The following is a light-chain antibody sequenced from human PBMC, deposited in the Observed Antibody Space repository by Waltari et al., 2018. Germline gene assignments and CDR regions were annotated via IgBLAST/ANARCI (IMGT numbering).Light chain of an antibody. J-gene: IGLJ2*01. CDR2: DTS. V-gene: IGLV7-46*01. CDR3: SVSYSGHVI. CDR1: TGAVTRGQF. Sequence: QVVVTQEPSLTVSPGGTVTLTCGSSTGAVTRGQFPYWFLPKPGQAPRTLVYDTSNKHAWTPARFSGSLLGGKAALTLSGAQPEDEAEYYCSVSYSGHVIFGGGTKLTVL.